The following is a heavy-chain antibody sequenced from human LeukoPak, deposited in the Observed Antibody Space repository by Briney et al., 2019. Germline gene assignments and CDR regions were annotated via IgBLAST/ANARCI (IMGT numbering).Heavy chain of an antibody. CDR3: AREVVAAATAFDP. D-gene: IGHD2-15*01. CDR2: IYTSGST. CDR1: GGSISSGSYY. J-gene: IGHJ5*02. Sequence: PSETLSLTCTVSGGSISSGSYYWSWLRQPAGTGLEWIGRIYTSGSTNYNPSLKSRVTISVDTSKNQFSLKLSSVTAADTAVYYCAREVVAAATAFDPWGQGTLVTVSS. V-gene: IGHV4-61*02.